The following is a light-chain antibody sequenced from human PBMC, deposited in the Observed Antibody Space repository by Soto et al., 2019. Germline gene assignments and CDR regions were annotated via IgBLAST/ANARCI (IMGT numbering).Light chain of an antibody. Sequence: DVVMTQSPLSLPVTLGQPASISCKSTQGLVYSDGNIYLNWFHQSPGQSPRRLIHKISDRASGVPDRFSGSGSGTDFTLEISRVEAEDFGIYYCMQGTDWPFTFGQGTKLEIK. J-gene: IGKJ2*01. CDR1: QGLVYSDGNIY. CDR3: MQGTDWPFT. V-gene: IGKV2-30*01. CDR2: KIS.